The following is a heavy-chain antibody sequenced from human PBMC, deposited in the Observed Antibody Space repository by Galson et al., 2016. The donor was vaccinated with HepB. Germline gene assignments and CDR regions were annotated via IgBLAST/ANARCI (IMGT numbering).Heavy chain of an antibody. CDR2: ISRGSGYI. CDR1: GFTFSTYN. CDR3: CVDTAMDYVFDY. D-gene: IGHD5-18*01. J-gene: IGHJ4*02. Sequence: SLRLSCAASGFTFSTYNMNWVRQAPGKGLEWVSSISRGSGYIHYADSVKGRFTISRDNAKNSLYLQMNSLRAEDTAVYYCCVDTAMDYVFDYWGQGTLVTVSS. V-gene: IGHV3-21*01.